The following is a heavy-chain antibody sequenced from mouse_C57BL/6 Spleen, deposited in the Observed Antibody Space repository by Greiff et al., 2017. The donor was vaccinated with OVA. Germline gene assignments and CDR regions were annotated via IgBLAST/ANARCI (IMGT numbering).Heavy chain of an antibody. Sequence: DVQLVESGGDLVKPGGSLKLSCAASGFTFSSYGMSWVRQTPDKRLEWVATISSGGSYTYYPDSVKGRFTISRDNAKNTLYLQMSSLKSEDTAMYYCARRAANWGYFDYWGQGTTLTVSS. V-gene: IGHV5-6*01. J-gene: IGHJ2*01. D-gene: IGHD4-1*01. CDR2: ISSGGSYT. CDR1: GFTFSSYG. CDR3: ARRAANWGYFDY.